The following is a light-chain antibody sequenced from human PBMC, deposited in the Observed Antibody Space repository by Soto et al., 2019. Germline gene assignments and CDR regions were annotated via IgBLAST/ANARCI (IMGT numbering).Light chain of an antibody. CDR1: QSVSSK. CDR3: QQYNNWPPWT. CDR2: GAS. J-gene: IGKJ1*01. V-gene: IGKV3-15*01. Sequence: EIVMTQSPATLYVSPGERATLSCRASQSVSSKLAWYQQKPGQAPRLLIYGASTRATGIPARFSGSGSGTEFTLTISSLQSEDFAVYSCQQYNNWPPWTFGQGTKVEIK.